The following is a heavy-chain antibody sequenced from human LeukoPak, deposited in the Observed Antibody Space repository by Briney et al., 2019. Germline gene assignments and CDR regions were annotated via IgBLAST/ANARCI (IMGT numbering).Heavy chain of an antibody. D-gene: IGHD6-13*01. V-gene: IGHV4-34*01. CDR3: ARPQGPYSSSWYVNY. Sequence: PSETLSLTCAVYGGSFSGYYWSWIRQPPGKGLEWIGEINHSGSTKYNPSLKSRVTISVDTSKNQFSLKLSSVTAADTAVYYCARPQGPYSSSWYVNYWGQGTLVTVSS. J-gene: IGHJ4*02. CDR2: INHSGST. CDR1: GGSFSGYY.